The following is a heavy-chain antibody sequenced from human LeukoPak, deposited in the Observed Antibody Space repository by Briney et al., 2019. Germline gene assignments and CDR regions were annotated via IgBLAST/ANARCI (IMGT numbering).Heavy chain of an antibody. CDR1: GFTVSSYA. CDR2: ISYDGSNK. V-gene: IGHV3-30*04. CDR3: ANGRDYFDY. J-gene: IGHJ4*02. Sequence: GGSLRLSCAASGFTVSSYAMHWVRQAPGKGLEWVAVISYDGSNKYYADSVKGRFTISRDNSKNTLYLQMNSLRAEDTALYYCANGRDYFDYWGQGTLVTVSS. D-gene: IGHD2-15*01.